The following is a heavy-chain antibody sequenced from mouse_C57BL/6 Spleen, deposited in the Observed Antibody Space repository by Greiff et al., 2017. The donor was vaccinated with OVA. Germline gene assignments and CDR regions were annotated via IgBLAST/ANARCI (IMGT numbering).Heavy chain of an antibody. CDR1: GYTFTDYY. V-gene: IGHV1-26*01. D-gene: IGHD1-1*01. CDR3: ARSRGAGSSSWFAY. J-gene: IGHJ3*01. CDR2: INPNNGGT. Sequence: VQLQQSGPELVKPGASVQISCKASGYTFTDYYMNWVKQSHGKSIEWIGDINPNNGGTSYNQKFKGKATLTVDKSSSTAYMELRSLTSEDSAVYYCARSRGAGSSSWFAYWGQGTLVTVSA.